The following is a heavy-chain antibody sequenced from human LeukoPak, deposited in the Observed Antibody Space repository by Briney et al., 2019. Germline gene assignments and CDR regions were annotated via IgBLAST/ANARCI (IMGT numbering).Heavy chain of an antibody. CDR1: GFTFSSSG. Sequence: GGSLRLSCAASGFTFSSSGMHWVRQAPGKGLEWVAVIWYDGSNKYYADSVKGRITISRDNSKNTLYLQMNSLRAEDTAVYYCATYTGTYSGYFGYWGQGTLVTVSS. V-gene: IGHV3-33*08. D-gene: IGHD1-1*01. J-gene: IGHJ4*02. CDR3: ATYTGTYSGYFGY. CDR2: IWYDGSNK.